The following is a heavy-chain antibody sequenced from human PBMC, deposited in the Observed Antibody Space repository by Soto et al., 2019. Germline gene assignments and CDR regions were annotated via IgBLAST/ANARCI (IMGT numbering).Heavy chain of an antibody. CDR3: ASPSYGSGVYYYGMDV. D-gene: IGHD3-10*01. Sequence: QVQLVQSGAEVKKPGASVKVSCKASGYTFTSYGISWVRQAPGQGLEWMGWISAYNGNTNYAQKLQGRVTMTTDTSTSTASMELRSLRSDDTAVYYCASPSYGSGVYYYGMDVWGQGTTVTVSS. CDR1: GYTFTSYG. CDR2: ISAYNGNT. J-gene: IGHJ6*02. V-gene: IGHV1-18*01.